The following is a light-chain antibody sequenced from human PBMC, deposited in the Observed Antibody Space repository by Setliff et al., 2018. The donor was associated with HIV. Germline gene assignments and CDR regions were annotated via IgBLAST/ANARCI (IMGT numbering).Light chain of an antibody. V-gene: IGLV2-14*03. CDR1: SSDVGAYNY. CDR2: DVS. J-gene: IGLJ1*01. CDR3: SSYTGSSTLEV. Sequence: QSALTQPASVSGSPGQSITISCTGTSSDVGAYNYVSWYQQHTGKAPKLIIYDVSNRPSGVSRRFSGSKSGNTASLTISGLQAEDEAAYYCSSYTGSSTLEVFGTGTKVTVL.